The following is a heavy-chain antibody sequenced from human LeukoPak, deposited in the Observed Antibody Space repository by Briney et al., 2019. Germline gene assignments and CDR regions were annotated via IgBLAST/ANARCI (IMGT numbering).Heavy chain of an antibody. V-gene: IGHV3-30*02. CDR2: IRYDGSNK. J-gene: IGHJ6*02. CDR1: GFTFSSHG. D-gene: IGHD6-19*01. CDR3: AKDMGSGYSYAMDV. Sequence: PGGSLRLSCVASGFTFSSHGMHWVRQAPGKGLEWVAFIRYDGSNKYYADSVKGRFTISRDNAKNSLYLQMNSLRAEDTALYYCAKDMGSGYSYAMDVWGQGATVTVSS.